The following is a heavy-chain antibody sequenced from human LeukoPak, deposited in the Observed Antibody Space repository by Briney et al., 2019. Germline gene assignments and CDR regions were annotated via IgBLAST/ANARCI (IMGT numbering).Heavy chain of an antibody. D-gene: IGHD3-3*01. J-gene: IGHJ4*02. CDR3: AKDEGPLRFLEWLLGYFDY. CDR2: ISYDGSNK. V-gene: IGHV3-30-3*01. Sequence: GGSLRLSCVASGLTFSYSAMHWVRQAPGKGLHWVAVISYDGSNKYYADSVKGRFTISRDNSKNTLYLQMNSLRAEDTAVYYCAKDEGPLRFLEWLLGYFDYWGQGTLVTVSS. CDR1: GLTFSYSA.